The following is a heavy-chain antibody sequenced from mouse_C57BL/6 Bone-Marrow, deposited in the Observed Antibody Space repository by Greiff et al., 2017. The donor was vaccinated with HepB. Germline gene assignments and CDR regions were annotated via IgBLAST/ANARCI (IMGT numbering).Heavy chain of an antibody. Sequence: EVQLVESEGGLVQPGSSMKLSCTASGFTFSDYYMAWVRQVPEKGLEWVANINYDGSSTYYLDSLKSRFIISRDNAKNILYLQMSSLKSEDTATYYCARDRYDYDGYAMDYWGQGTSVTVSS. J-gene: IGHJ4*01. CDR3: ARDRYDYDGYAMDY. CDR1: GFTFSDYY. D-gene: IGHD2-4*01. CDR2: INYDGSST. V-gene: IGHV5-16*01.